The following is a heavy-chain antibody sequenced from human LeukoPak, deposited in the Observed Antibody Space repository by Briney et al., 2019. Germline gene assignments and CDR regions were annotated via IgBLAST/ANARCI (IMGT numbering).Heavy chain of an antibody. Sequence: SQTLSLTCAISGDSVSSGSSSWNWFRQSPSRGLEWLGRTDFSSKWYDDYAESLKSRITISPDTSKNQVCLQLNSVPPEDTAVYYCTRRQWSGYEGYFDYWGQGTLVTVSS. CDR2: TDFSSKWYD. V-gene: IGHV6-1*01. CDR3: TRRQWSGYEGYFDY. CDR1: GDSVSSGSSS. J-gene: IGHJ4*02. D-gene: IGHD6-25*01.